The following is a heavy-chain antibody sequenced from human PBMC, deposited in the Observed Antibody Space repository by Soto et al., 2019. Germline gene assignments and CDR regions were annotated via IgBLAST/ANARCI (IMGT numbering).Heavy chain of an antibody. D-gene: IGHD1-26*01. J-gene: IGHJ6*02. CDR2: IKQDGSEK. CDR3: AWGDLLGFYYYGMDV. V-gene: IGHV3-7*04. Sequence: EVQLVESGGGLVQPGGSLRLSCAASGFTFSSYWMSWVRQAPGKGLEWVANIKQDGSEKYYVDSVKGRFTISRDNAKNSLYLQMNSLRAEDTAVYYCAWGDLLGFYYYGMDVCGQGTTVTVSS. CDR1: GFTFSSYW.